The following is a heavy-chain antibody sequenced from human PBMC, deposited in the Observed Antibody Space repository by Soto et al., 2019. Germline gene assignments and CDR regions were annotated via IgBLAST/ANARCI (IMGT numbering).Heavy chain of an antibody. D-gene: IGHD3-9*01. CDR2: IHHSGST. CDR3: ARGGIYDILTCYGD. Sequence: QVQLQESGPGLVKPSGTLSLTCAVSGASISSSNWWSWVRQPPGKGLEWIGEIHHSGSTNYSPSLKSRVTISADKSKNQFSLKLTSVTAADTAVYYCARGGIYDILTCYGDWGQGTLVIVSS. CDR1: GASISSSNW. V-gene: IGHV4-4*02. J-gene: IGHJ4*02.